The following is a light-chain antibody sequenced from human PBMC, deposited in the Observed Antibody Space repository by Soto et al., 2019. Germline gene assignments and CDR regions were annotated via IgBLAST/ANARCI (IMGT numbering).Light chain of an antibody. Sequence: DIHMTQSPSSLSAYVGDRVTITCRSSQSISIYLNWYQQKPGKAPKLLIFAASSLQSGVPSRFSGSRSGPDFTLTISSLQPEDFATYYCQQSYSSPPTFGQGTKVDIK. CDR2: AAS. V-gene: IGKV1-39*01. CDR3: QQSYSSPPT. J-gene: IGKJ1*01. CDR1: QSISIY.